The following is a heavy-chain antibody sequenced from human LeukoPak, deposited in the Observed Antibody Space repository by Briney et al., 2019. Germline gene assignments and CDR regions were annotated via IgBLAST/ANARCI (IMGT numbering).Heavy chain of an antibody. V-gene: IGHV4-39*01. CDR2: IYYRGST. CDR3: ARSSEYGDPFNG. J-gene: IGHJ4*02. D-gene: IGHD4-17*01. Sequence: SETLSLTCTVSGASISRSDYFWGWIRQPPGKGLEWIGSIYYRGSTDYSPSLKCRVTISVDTSKNQLSLKLHSVTAADTAVYYCARSSEYGDPFNGWGQGTLVTAS. CDR1: GASISRSDYF.